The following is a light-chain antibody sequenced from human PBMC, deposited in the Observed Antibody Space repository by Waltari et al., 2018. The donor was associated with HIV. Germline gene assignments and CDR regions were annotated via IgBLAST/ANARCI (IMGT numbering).Light chain of an antibody. CDR3: TSYGGINNYVV. Sequence: QSALTQPPSASGSPGQSVTISCTGTSSDVGNYTYVSWYQQHPGQAPKLMIFEVSRRPSGVPHRFSGSKSGTTASLTVSGLQAEDEADYYCTSYGGINNYVVFGGGTKLTVL. J-gene: IGLJ2*01. CDR2: EVS. V-gene: IGLV2-8*01. CDR1: SSDVGNYTY.